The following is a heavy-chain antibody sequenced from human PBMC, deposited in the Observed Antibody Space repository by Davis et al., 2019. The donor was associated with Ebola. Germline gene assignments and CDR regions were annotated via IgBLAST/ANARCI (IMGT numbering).Heavy chain of an antibody. Sequence: SETLSLTCTVSGGSVSSGYYYWSWVRQPPGKGLEWIGYIYHSGSTKNSPSLKSRVTISVDTSKNQFSLKLRSVTTADTAVYYCARLAIDSSGWYFYGMDVWGKGATVTVSS. J-gene: IGHJ6*04. CDR3: ARLAIDSSGWYFYGMDV. V-gene: IGHV4-61*01. CDR1: GGSVSSGYYY. D-gene: IGHD6-19*01. CDR2: IYHSGST.